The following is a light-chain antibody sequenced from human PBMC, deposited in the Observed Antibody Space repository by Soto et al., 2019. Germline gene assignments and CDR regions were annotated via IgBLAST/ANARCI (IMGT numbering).Light chain of an antibody. Sequence: QSVRTQPPSLSGTPGQRVTISCSGSNFNVKNNYVYWYQQFAGTAPKLLIYSNNRPPSGVPDRFSGSKSGSSASLAISGLRPEDEADYYCASWDDSLSETVFGGGTQLTVL. CDR2: SNN. V-gene: IGLV1-47*01. CDR1: NFNVKNNY. CDR3: ASWDDSLSETV. J-gene: IGLJ7*01.